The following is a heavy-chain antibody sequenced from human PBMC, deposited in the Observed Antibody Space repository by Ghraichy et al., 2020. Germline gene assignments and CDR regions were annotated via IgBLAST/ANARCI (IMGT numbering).Heavy chain of an antibody. V-gene: IGHV5-10-1*01. CDR3: AIAVAGHTIAQYYYYYGMDV. Sequence: GESLNISCKGSGYSFTSYWISWVRQMPGKGLEWMGRIDPSDSYTNYSPSFQGHVPISADKSIRTAYLKWSSLKASDTAMYYCAIAVAGHTIAQYYYYYGMDVWGQGTTVTVSS. D-gene: IGHD6-19*01. CDR1: GYSFTSYW. J-gene: IGHJ6*02. CDR2: IDPSDSYT.